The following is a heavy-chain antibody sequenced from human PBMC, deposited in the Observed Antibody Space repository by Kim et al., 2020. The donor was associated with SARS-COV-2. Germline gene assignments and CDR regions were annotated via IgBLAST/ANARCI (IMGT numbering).Heavy chain of an antibody. CDR3: ATHYDFWSGYYRGYFQH. Sequence: GESLKISCKGSGYSFTSYWIGWVRQMPGKGLEWMGIIYPGDSDTRYSPSFQGQVTISADKSISTAYLQWSSLKASDTAMYYCATHYDFWSGYYRGYFQHWGQGTLVTVSS. CDR1: GYSFTSYW. D-gene: IGHD3-3*01. CDR2: IYPGDSDT. J-gene: IGHJ1*01. V-gene: IGHV5-51*01.